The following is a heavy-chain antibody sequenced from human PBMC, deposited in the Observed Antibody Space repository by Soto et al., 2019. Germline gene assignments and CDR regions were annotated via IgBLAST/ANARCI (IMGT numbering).Heavy chain of an antibody. CDR2: ISYDGSNK. Sequence: PGGSLRLSCAASGFTFSSYAMHWVRQAPGKGLGWVAVISYDGSNKYYADSVKGRFTISRDNSKNTLYLQMNSLRAEDTAVYYCARDSGPYCSSTSCYNNWFDPWGQGTLVTVSS. V-gene: IGHV3-30-3*01. D-gene: IGHD2-2*01. CDR1: GFTFSSYA. J-gene: IGHJ5*02. CDR3: ARDSGPYCSSTSCYNNWFDP.